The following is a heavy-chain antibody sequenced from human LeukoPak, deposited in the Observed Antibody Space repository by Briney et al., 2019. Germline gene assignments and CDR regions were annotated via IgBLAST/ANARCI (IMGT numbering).Heavy chain of an antibody. Sequence: ASVQVSCKASGYTFTAHYIHWVRQAPGQGLEWMGQIHSNSGGEKYAQKFQGRVTVLRDTSINTIYMELTSLTSDDTAVYYCAREPYSGSSDRHGRTFDYWGQGTLVTVSS. CDR3: AREPYSGSSDRHGRTFDY. CDR2: IHSNSGGE. CDR1: GYTFTAHY. V-gene: IGHV1-2*06. D-gene: IGHD6-6*01. J-gene: IGHJ4*02.